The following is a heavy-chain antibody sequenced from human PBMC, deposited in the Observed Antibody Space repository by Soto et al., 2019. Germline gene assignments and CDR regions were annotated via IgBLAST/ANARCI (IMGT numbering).Heavy chain of an antibody. J-gene: IGHJ6*02. CDR1: GFTFSNNG. Sequence: QVQLVESGGGVVQPGRSLRLSCAASGFTFSNNGMDWVRQAPGKGLEWVAVISYDGSNKYIAESVKGRFTISRDNSKNTLFLQMNSLRAEDTAVYYCARGTTTSAFSAMDVWGQGTTVTVSS. CDR3: ARGTTTSAFSAMDV. D-gene: IGHD1-1*01. CDR2: ISYDGSNK. V-gene: IGHV3-30-3*01.